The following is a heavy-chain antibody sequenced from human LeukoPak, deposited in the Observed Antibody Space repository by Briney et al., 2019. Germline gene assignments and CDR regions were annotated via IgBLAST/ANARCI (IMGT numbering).Heavy chain of an antibody. CDR3: ARGLRYQTDKGPFDY. CDR1: DGSVSSVGYY. V-gene: IGHV4-39*07. D-gene: IGHD5/OR15-5a*01. J-gene: IGHJ4*02. Sequence: PSETLSLTCTVSDGSVSSVGYYWGWIRQPPGKGLEWIGSIYYSGTTYYNPSLASRVTIFVDTSKNQFSLRLSSVTAADTAVYYRARGLRYQTDKGPFDYWGQGTLVTDSS. CDR2: IYYSGTT.